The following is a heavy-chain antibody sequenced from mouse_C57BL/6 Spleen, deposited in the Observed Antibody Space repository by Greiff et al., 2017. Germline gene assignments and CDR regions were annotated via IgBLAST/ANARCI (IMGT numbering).Heavy chain of an antibody. D-gene: IGHD1-1*02. Sequence: EVQVVESEGGLVQPGSSMKLSCTASGFTFSDYYMAWVRQVPEKGLEWVANINYDGSSTYYLASLKSRFIISIDNAQNILYLQMSSLKSEDTATYYCAREPYGYDAMDYWGQGTSVTVSS. CDR1: GFTFSDYY. CDR2: INYDGSST. V-gene: IGHV5-16*01. CDR3: AREPYGYDAMDY. J-gene: IGHJ4*01.